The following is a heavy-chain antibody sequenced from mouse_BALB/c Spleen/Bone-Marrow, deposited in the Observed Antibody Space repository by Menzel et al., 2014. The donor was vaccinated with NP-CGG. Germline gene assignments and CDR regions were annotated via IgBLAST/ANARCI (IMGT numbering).Heavy chain of an antibody. V-gene: IGHV5-12*02. CDR3: ARGLYYRPFAY. Sequence: EVMLVESGGGLVQPGGSLKLSCATSGFTFSDYHMYWVRQTPEKRLEWVPYISNGGGSTYYPDTVKGRFTISRDNAKNTLYLQMSRLKSEDTAMYYCARGLYYRPFAYWGQGTLVTVPA. D-gene: IGHD2-14*01. CDR2: ISNGGGST. J-gene: IGHJ3*01. CDR1: GFTFSDYH.